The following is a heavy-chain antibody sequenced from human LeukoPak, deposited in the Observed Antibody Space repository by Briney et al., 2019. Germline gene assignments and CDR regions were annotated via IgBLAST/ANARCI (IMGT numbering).Heavy chain of an antibody. V-gene: IGHV4-34*01. Sequence: PSETLSLTCAVYGGSFSGYYWSWIRQPPGKGLEWIGEINHSGSTYYNPSLKSRVTISVDTSKNQFSVNLSSVTAADTAVYYCASSHDYYDTSGYNTIDYWGQGTLVTVSS. CDR2: INHSGST. CDR3: ASSHDYYDTSGYNTIDY. CDR1: GGSFSGYY. D-gene: IGHD3-22*01. J-gene: IGHJ4*02.